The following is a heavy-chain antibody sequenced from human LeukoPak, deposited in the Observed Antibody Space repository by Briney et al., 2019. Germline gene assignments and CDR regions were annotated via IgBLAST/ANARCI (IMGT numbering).Heavy chain of an antibody. Sequence: GGSLRLSRATSGLTFRTTWMHWVRQAPGKGLMWVSRMNGEGTTIDYADSVKGRFTVSRDYAKNTLFLQMTNLRTEDTALYFCATARNFRFEYWGQGSLVIVSA. D-gene: IGHD1-7*01. V-gene: IGHV3-74*01. J-gene: IGHJ4*02. CDR2: MNGEGTTI. CDR1: GLTFRTTW. CDR3: ATARNFRFEY.